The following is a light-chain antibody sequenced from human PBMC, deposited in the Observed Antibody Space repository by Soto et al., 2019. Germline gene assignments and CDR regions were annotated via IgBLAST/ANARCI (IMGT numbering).Light chain of an antibody. CDR3: GTWDSSLSAWV. CDR1: SSNIGNNF. J-gene: IGLJ3*02. V-gene: IGLV1-51*01. Sequence: QSVLTQPPSVSAAPGQKVTISCSGSSSNIGNNFVSWYQHLPGTAPELLIYDNNKRSSGIPDRFSGSKSGTSATLGITGLQTGDEAEYYCGTWDSSLSAWVFGGGTKLTVL. CDR2: DNN.